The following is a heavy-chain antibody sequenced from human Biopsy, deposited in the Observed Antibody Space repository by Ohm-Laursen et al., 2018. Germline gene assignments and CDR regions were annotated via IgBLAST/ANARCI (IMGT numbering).Heavy chain of an antibody. V-gene: IGHV4-59*11. CDR3: ARDSGILNYGNFKYYHYYGMDV. CDR2: IYYSGMT. CDR1: GGSFTGHY. Sequence: SETLSLTCTVSGGSFTGHYWSWIRQPPGKGLEWIGHIYYSGMTNYNPSLQSRVSISVDTSRNQVSLTLSSVTAADTAVYYCARDSGILNYGNFKYYHYYGMDVWGQGTKVTVSS. J-gene: IGHJ6*02. D-gene: IGHD4-11*01.